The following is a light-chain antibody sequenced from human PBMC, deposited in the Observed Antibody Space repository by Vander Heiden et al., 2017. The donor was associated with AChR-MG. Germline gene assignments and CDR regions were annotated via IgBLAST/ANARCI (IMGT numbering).Light chain of an antibody. CDR3: QSYDNGLMG. V-gene: IGLV1-40*01. CDR1: NSNIGAGYD. J-gene: IGLJ2*01. CDR2: GDI. Sequence: QSVLTQPPSVSGAPGQRVTISCTGSNSNIGAGYDVHWYQHLPGTAPKLLIYGDINRPSGVPDRFSGSKSGTSASLAITGLQAEDESYYYCQSYDNGLMGFGGGTRLTVL.